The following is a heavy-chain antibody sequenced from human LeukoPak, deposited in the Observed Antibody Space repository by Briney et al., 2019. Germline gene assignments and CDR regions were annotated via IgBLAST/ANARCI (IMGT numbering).Heavy chain of an antibody. J-gene: IGHJ2*01. CDR1: GGSISSGDYY. V-gene: IGHV4-30-4*01. CDR3: ATRGYYDSSGYPDL. Sequence: SQTLSLTCTVSGGSISSGDYYWGWIRQPPGKGLEGIGYIYYSGSTYYNPSLKSRVTISVDTSKTQFSLKLSSVPAADTAVYYCATRGYYDSSGYPDLWGRGTLVTVSS. D-gene: IGHD3-22*01. CDR2: IYYSGST.